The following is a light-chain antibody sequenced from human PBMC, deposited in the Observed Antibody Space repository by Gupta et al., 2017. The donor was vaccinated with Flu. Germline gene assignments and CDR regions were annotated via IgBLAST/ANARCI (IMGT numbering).Light chain of an antibody. V-gene: IGKV1-39*01. CDR3: QQSYDVTWT. J-gene: IGKJ1*01. Sequence: DRVTITCRAGQYINNFLNWYQLKPGKAPKLLIYAASILQRGVPSRFSGSGSGADFTLTITSLRPEDFATYYCQQSYDVTWTFGQGT. CDR1: QYINNF. CDR2: AAS.